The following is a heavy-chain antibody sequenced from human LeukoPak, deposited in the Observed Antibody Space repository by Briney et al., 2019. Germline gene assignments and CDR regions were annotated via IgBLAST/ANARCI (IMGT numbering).Heavy chain of an antibody. J-gene: IGHJ4*02. CDR3: ASLADEYSSSWQLFDY. Sequence: PSQTLSLTCTVSGGSISSGDYYWSWIRQPPGKGLEWIGYIYYSGSTYYNPSLKSRVTISVDTSKNQFSLKLSSVTAADTAVYYCASLADEYSSSWQLFDYWGQGTLVTVSS. CDR1: GGSISSGDYY. D-gene: IGHD6-13*01. CDR2: IYYSGST. V-gene: IGHV4-30-4*08.